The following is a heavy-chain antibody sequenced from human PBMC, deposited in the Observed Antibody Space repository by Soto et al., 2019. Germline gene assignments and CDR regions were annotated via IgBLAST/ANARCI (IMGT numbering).Heavy chain of an antibody. V-gene: IGHV3-21*01. CDR1: GFTFSSYS. J-gene: IGHJ3*02. D-gene: IGHD3-22*01. CDR2: ISSSSSYI. CDR3: ARIMQRYYDSSGYAFEI. Sequence: SLRLSCAASGFTFSSYSMNWVRQAPGKGLEWVSSISSSSSYIYYADSVKGRXTIXRDNAKYSLYLQMNSLRAEDTAVYYCARIMQRYYDSSGYAFEIWGQGTMVTVS.